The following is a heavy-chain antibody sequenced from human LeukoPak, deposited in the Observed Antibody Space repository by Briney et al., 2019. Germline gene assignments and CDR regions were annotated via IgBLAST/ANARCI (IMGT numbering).Heavy chain of an antibody. Sequence: NASETLCLTCAVYGGSFSGYYWSWIRQPPGKGLEWIGEINHSGSTNYNPSLKSRVTISVDTSKNQFSLKLSSVTAADTAVYYCARIGTTGTVYYYYGMDVWGQGTTVTVSS. CDR2: INHSGST. CDR3: ARIGTTGTVYYYYGMDV. CDR1: GGSFSGYY. V-gene: IGHV4-34*01. D-gene: IGHD1-1*01. J-gene: IGHJ6*02.